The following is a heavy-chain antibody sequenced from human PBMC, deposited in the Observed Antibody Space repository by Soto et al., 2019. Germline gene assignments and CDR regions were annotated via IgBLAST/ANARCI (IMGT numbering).Heavy chain of an antibody. CDR3: ASYCTNGVCGVDY. J-gene: IGHJ4*02. D-gene: IGHD2-8*01. Sequence: QVQLVESGGGLVKPGGSLRLSCAASGFTFSDYYMSWIRQAPGKGLEWVSYISSISSYTNYADSVKGRFTISRDNAKNSLYLQMNSLRAEDTAVYYCASYCTNGVCGVDYWGQGTLVTVSS. V-gene: IGHV3-11*06. CDR1: GFTFSDYY. CDR2: ISSISSYT.